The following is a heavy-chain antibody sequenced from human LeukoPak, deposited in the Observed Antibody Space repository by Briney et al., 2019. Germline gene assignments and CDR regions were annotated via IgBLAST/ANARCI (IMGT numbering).Heavy chain of an antibody. CDR3: ARYGYYYYYMDV. Sequence: SETLSLTCTVSGGSISSYYWSWIRQPPGKGLEWIGYIYYSGSTNYNPSLKSRVTISVDTSKNQFSLKLSSVTAADTAVYYCARYGYYYYYMDVWGKGTTVTVSS. CDR2: IYYSGST. CDR1: GGSISSYY. D-gene: IGHD4-17*01. J-gene: IGHJ6*03. V-gene: IGHV4-59*01.